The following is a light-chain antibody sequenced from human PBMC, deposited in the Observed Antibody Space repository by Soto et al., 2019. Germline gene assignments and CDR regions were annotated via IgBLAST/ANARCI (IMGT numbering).Light chain of an antibody. J-gene: IGKJ4*01. CDR1: QGISSY. Sequence: DIQMTQSPSSLSASVGDRVTITCRASQGISSYVAWYQQKRGKAPKLLIYAASTLQSGVPSRFSGSGSGTDFTLTISSLQPEDFATYYCQQLGTFGGGTKVDIK. V-gene: IGKV1-9*01. CDR3: QQLGT. CDR2: AAS.